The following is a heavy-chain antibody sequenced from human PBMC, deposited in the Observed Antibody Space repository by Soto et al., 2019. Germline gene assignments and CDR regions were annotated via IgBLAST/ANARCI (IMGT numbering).Heavy chain of an antibody. CDR2: INAANGDT. CDR3: VRRHVSATGIDWSDP. V-gene: IGHV1-3*01. Sequence: GASVKVSCKASGYTFTSYGIHWVRQAPGQRLEWMGWINAANGDTKYSPKFQGRVTITRDTSASTAYMELSSLRSEDTAVYYCVRRHVSATGIDWSDPWGQGTLVTVPQ. CDR1: GYTFTSYG. J-gene: IGHJ5*02. D-gene: IGHD6-13*01.